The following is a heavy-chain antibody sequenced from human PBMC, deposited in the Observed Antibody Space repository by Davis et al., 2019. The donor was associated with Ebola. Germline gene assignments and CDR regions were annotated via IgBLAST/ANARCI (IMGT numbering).Heavy chain of an antibody. CDR2: INHSGST. J-gene: IGHJ4*02. Sequence: MPGGSLRLSCAVSGGSISSSSYYWGWIRQPPGKGLEWIGEINHSGSTNYNPSLKSRVTISVDTSKNQFSLKLSSVTAADTAVYYCARLEDSGSYYWGQGTLVTVSS. V-gene: IGHV4-39*07. D-gene: IGHD1-26*01. CDR3: ARLEDSGSYY. CDR1: GGSISSSSYY.